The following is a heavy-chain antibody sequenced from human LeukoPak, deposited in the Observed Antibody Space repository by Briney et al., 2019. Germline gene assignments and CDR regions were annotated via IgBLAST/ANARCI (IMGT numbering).Heavy chain of an antibody. D-gene: IGHD3-10*01. CDR3: ARAVIFDYYGSGSYYGFDY. J-gene: IGHJ4*02. CDR1: GGSISSGSYY. Sequence: PSETLSLTCTVSGGSISSGSYYWSWIRQPAGKGLEWIGRIYTSGSTNYNPSLKSRVTISVDTSKNQFSLKLSSVTAADTAVYYCARAVIFDYYGSGSYYGFDYWGQGTLVTVSS. CDR2: IYTSGST. V-gene: IGHV4-61*02.